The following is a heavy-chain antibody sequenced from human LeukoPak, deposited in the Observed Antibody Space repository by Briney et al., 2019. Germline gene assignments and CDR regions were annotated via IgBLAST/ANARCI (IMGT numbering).Heavy chain of an antibody. V-gene: IGHV4-39*01. Sequence: PSEALSLTCTVSGGSISSSSYYWGWIRQPPGKGLEWIGSIYYSGSTYYNPSLKSRVTISVDTSKNQFSLKLSSVTAADTAVYYCARHDGWSGSYFWGQGTLVTVSS. J-gene: IGHJ4*02. CDR3: ARHDGWSGSYF. CDR2: IYYSGST. CDR1: GGSISSSSYY. D-gene: IGHD3-10*02.